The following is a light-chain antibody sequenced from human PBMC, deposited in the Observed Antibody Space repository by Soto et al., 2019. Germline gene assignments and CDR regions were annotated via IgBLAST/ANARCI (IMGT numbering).Light chain of an antibody. CDR2: GAS. Sequence: EVVLTQSPGTLSLSPGERATLSCWASQTVRSNYLAWYQQKPGQPPRLLIYGASRGATGIPDRFRGSGSGTDFTLTISGLEPEDFALYYCQQYGSSPITFGQGTRLEI. V-gene: IGKV3-20*01. CDR3: QQYGSSPIT. CDR1: QTVRSNY. J-gene: IGKJ5*01.